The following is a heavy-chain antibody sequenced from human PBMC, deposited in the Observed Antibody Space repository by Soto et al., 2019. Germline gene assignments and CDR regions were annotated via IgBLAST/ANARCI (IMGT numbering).Heavy chain of an antibody. V-gene: IGHV4-30-2*01. CDR1: GCSISIGGYS. Sequence: ALSLTCAVSGCSISIGGYSWSWIRQPPGKGLEWIGYIYHSGSTYYNPSLKSRVTISVDRSKNQFSLKLSSVTAADTAVYYCARSAMVRGGSWVDWFDLWGQGTLGTVSS. CDR2: IYHSGST. D-gene: IGHD3-10*01. J-gene: IGHJ5*02. CDR3: ARSAMVRGGSWVDWFDL.